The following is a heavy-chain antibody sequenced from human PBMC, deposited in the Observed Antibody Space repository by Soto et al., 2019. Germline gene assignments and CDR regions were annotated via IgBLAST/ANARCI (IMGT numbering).Heavy chain of an antibody. V-gene: IGHV3-23*01. Sequence: GGSLRLSCAASGFTFSSYAMSWVRQAPGKGLEWVSAISGSGGSTYYADSVKGRFTISRDNSKNTLYLQMNSLRAEDTAVYYCATGNDFWSGYSYYYYYYGMDLWGQGTTVTVSS. CDR3: ATGNDFWSGYSYYYYYYGMDL. J-gene: IGHJ6*02. CDR2: ISGSGGST. D-gene: IGHD3-3*01. CDR1: GFTFSSYA.